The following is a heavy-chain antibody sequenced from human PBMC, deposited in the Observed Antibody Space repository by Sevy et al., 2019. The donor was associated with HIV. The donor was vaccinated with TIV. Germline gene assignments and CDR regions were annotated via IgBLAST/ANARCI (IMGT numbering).Heavy chain of an antibody. CDR1: GFTFSSYS. V-gene: IGHV3-21*01. CDR3: ARDKYSYGFFDY. Sequence: GGSLRLSWAASGFTFSSYSMNWVRQAPGKGLEWVSSIISSSSYIYYAASVKGRFTISRDNAKNSLYLQMNSLRAEDTAVYYCARDKYSYGFFDYWGQGTLVTVSS. D-gene: IGHD5-18*01. CDR2: IISSSSYI. J-gene: IGHJ4*02.